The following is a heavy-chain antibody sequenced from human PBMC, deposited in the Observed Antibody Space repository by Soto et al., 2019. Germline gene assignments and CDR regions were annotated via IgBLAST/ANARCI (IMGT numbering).Heavy chain of an antibody. Sequence: GASVKVSCKASGYTFTSYYMHWVRQAPGQGLERMGIINPSGGSTSYAQKFQGRVTMTRDTSTSTVYMELSGLRSEDTAVYYCARVSGHYDFWSGYYDYYYYGMDVWGQGTTVTVSS. CDR1: GYTFTSYY. V-gene: IGHV1-46*01. CDR2: INPSGGST. CDR3: ARVSGHYDFWSGYYDYYYYGMDV. D-gene: IGHD3-3*01. J-gene: IGHJ6*02.